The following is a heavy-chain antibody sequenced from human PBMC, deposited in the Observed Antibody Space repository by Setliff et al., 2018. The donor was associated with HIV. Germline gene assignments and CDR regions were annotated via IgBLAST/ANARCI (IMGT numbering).Heavy chain of an antibody. CDR1: GYTFSDSY. Sequence: GASVKVSCKASGYTFSDSYIHWVQQAPGIGLEWMGLVDPQDGETIYAEKFQGRVTITADTSTDTAYMELSSLRSEDTAVYYCATDHHILTGYYTPPGYWGQGTLVTVS. J-gene: IGHJ4*02. D-gene: IGHD3-9*01. CDR3: ATDHHILTGYYTPPGY. V-gene: IGHV1-69-2*01. CDR2: VDPQDGET.